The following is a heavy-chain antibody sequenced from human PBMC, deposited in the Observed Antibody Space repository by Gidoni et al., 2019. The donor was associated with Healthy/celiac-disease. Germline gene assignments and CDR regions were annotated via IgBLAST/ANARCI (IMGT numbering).Heavy chain of an antibody. V-gene: IGHV3-33*01. J-gene: IGHJ4*02. CDR2: IWYDGSNK. D-gene: IGHD3-3*01. CDR3: ARGMAKYYDFWSGYFDY. Sequence: VQLVESGGGVVQPGRSLRLSCAASGFTFSSSGMHWVRQAPGKGLEWVAVIWYDGSNKYYADSVKGRFTISRDNSKNTLYLQMNSLRAEDTAVYYCARGMAKYYDFWSGYFDYWGQGTLVTVSS. CDR1: GFTFSSSG.